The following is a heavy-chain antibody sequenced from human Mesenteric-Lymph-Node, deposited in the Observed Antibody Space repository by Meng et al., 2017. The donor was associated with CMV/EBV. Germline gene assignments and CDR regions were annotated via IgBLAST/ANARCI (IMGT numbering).Heavy chain of an antibody. CDR3: VRDEGYSSGWYPDY. CDR1: GDSISNRGYY. V-gene: IGHV4-39*07. J-gene: IGHJ4*02. D-gene: IGHD6-19*01. CDR2: IYYSGNT. Sequence: GPLRLSCTVSGDSISNRGYYWGWIRQPPGKGLEWIASIYYSGNTYYNPSLKSRVTISVDTSKNQFSLKVTSVTAADTAVYYCVRDEGYSSGWYPDYWGQGTLVTVSS.